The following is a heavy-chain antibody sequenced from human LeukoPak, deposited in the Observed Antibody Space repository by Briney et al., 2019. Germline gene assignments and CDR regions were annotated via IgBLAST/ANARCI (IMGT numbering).Heavy chain of an antibody. CDR3: ARMGITMIVVVTQYYFDY. Sequence: GASVKVSCKASGYTFTGYYMHWVRQAPGQGLEWMGWINPNSGGTNYAQKFQGRVTMTRDTSISTAYMELSRLRSDDTAVYYCARMGITMIVVVTQYYFDYWGQGTLVTVSS. D-gene: IGHD3-22*01. V-gene: IGHV1-2*02. J-gene: IGHJ4*02. CDR2: INPNSGGT. CDR1: GYTFTGYY.